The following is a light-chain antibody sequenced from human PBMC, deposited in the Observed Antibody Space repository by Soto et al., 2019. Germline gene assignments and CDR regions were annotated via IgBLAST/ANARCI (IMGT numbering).Light chain of an antibody. Sequence: DIQMTQFPSSLSASVGDRVTSTCRASQSTRSYLNWYQQKPGKAPKLLIYAASLLQSGVTSRLSGIGSGTDFTLTISSLQPEDFAPYYCQQSYCTPRWITFGQGTRLESK. CDR1: QSTRSY. CDR3: QQSYCTPRWIT. V-gene: IGKV1-39*01. CDR2: AAS. J-gene: IGKJ5*01.